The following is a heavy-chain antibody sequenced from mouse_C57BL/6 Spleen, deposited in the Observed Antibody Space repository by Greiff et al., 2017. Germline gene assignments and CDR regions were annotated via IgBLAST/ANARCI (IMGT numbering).Heavy chain of an antibody. CDR2: IYPSDSAT. J-gene: IGHJ2*01. D-gene: IGHD1-1*01. V-gene: IGHV1-61*01. CDR3: ARGGEYYGSSYYFDY. CDR1: GYTFTSYW. Sequence: QVQLQQPGAELVRPGSSVKLSCKASGYTFTSYWMDWVKQRPGQGLEWIGNIYPSDSATHYNQKFKDKATLTVYKSSSTAYMQLSSLTSEDSAVYYCARGGEYYGSSYYFDYWGQGTTLTVSS.